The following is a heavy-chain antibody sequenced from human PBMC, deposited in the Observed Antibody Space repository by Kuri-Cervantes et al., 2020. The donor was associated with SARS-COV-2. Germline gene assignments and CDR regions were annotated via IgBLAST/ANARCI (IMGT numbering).Heavy chain of an antibody. Sequence: GESLKISCAGSGLTFTNHLLNWVRQAPGKGLEWVSSISSSSSYIYYADSVKGRFTISRDNAKNSLYLQMNSLRAEDTAVYYCARSLQVVALWGQGTLVTVSS. V-gene: IGHV3-21*01. CDR2: ISSSSSYI. D-gene: IGHD2-15*01. J-gene: IGHJ4*02. CDR3: ARSLQVVAL. CDR1: GLTFTNHL.